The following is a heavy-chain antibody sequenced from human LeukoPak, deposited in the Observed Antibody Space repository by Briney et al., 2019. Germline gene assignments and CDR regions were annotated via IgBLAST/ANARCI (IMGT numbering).Heavy chain of an antibody. V-gene: IGHV1-18*01. CDR2: ISAYNGNT. CDR1: GYTFTSYG. J-gene: IGHJ5*02. CDR3: ARVRPGIAIAAAGNWFDP. D-gene: IGHD6-13*01. Sequence: ASVKVSCKASGYTFTSYGISWVRQAPGQGLEWMGWISAYNGNTNYAQKLQGRVTMTTDTSTGTAYMELRSLRSDDTAVYYCARVRPGIAIAAAGNWFDPWGQGTLVTVSS.